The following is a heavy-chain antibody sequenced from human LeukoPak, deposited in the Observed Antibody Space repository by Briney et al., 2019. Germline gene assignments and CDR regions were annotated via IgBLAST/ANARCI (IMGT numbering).Heavy chain of an antibody. V-gene: IGHV4-30-2*01. J-gene: IGHJ5*02. CDR1: GVSLSTGGYS. Sequence: SETLSLTCAVSGVSLSTGGYSWSWIRQPPGKGLEWIGDIYHSGSTYYNPSLKSRFTISVGRSKNQFSLKLSSVTAADTPVYYCARGGVATYNWFDPWGQGTLVTVSS. CDR2: IYHSGST. D-gene: IGHD5-12*01. CDR3: ARGGVATYNWFDP.